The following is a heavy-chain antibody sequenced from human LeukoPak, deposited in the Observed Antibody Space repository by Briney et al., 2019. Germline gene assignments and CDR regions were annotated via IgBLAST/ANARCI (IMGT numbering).Heavy chain of an antibody. J-gene: IGHJ3*02. CDR2: IYYSGST. Sequence: KPSETLSLTCTVSGGSISSYYWSWIRQPPGKGLEWIGYIYYSGSTNYNPSLKSRVTISVDTSKNQFSLKPSSVTAADTAVYYCAKDRWVTNSGAALDIWGQGTMVTVSS. CDR1: GGSISSYY. V-gene: IGHV4-59*12. D-gene: IGHD1-26*01. CDR3: AKDRWVTNSGAALDI.